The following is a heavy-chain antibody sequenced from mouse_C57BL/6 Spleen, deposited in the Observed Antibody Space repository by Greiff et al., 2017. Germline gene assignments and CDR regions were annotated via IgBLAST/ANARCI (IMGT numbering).Heavy chain of an antibody. V-gene: IGHV1-82*01. D-gene: IGHD1-1*01. CDR3: AKYYGSSGGNYFDY. J-gene: IGHJ2*01. CDR1: GYAFSSSW. Sequence: QVQLQQSGPELVKPGASVKISCKASGYAFSSSWMNWVKQRPGKGLEWIGRIYPGDGDTNYNGKFKGKATLTADKSSSTAYMQLSSLTSEDSAVYFCAKYYGSSGGNYFDYWGQGTTLTVSS. CDR2: IYPGDGDT.